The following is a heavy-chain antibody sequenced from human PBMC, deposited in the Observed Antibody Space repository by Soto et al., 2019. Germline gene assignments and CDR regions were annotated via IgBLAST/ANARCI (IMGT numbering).Heavy chain of an antibody. Sequence: PGGSLRLSCAASGFTFSSYSMNWVRQAPGKWLEWVSSISSSSIYIYYADSVKCRFTISRDNAKNSLYLKMNRLRAEETAVYYCARVYRTVLRFLEWSFEYWGQGTLVTVSS. D-gene: IGHD3-3*01. V-gene: IGHV3-21*01. CDR3: ARVYRTVLRFLEWSFEY. J-gene: IGHJ4*02. CDR1: GFTFSSYS. CDR2: ISSSSIYI.